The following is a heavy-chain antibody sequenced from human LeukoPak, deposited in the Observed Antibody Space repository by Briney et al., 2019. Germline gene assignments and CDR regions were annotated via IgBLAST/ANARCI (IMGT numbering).Heavy chain of an antibody. CDR1: GGSISSYY. J-gene: IGHJ5*02. CDR3: ARYCSSTSCYRWFDP. D-gene: IGHD2-2*02. V-gene: IGHV4-4*09. Sequence: PSETLSLTCTVSGGSISSYYWSWIRQPPGKGLGWIGYIYTSGSTNYNPSLKSRVTISVDTSKNQFSLKLSSVTAADTAVYCCARYCSSTSCYRWFDPWGQGTLVTVSS. CDR2: IYTSGST.